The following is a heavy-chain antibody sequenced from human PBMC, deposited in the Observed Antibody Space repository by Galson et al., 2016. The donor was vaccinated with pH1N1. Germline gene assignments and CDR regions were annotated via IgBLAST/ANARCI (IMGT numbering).Heavy chain of an antibody. J-gene: IGHJ4*02. CDR1: GFSFSSYA. Sequence: SLRLSCAVSGFSFSSYAMSWVRQAPGKGPEWVSGIGNSGSSTNYADSVKGRFTISRDNSKNTVYLQMNSLRAEDTGVYYCAKYKGVVAGTLRLFDHWGQGTLVTVSS. CDR3: AKYKGVVAGTLRLFDH. D-gene: IGHD6-19*01. V-gene: IGHV3-23*01. CDR2: IGNSGSST.